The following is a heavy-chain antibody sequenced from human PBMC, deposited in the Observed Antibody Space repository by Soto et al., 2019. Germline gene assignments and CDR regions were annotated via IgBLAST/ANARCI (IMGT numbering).Heavy chain of an antibody. D-gene: IGHD4-17*01. CDR3: ARVVYGDSEQRYLTFDY. CDR1: GGSISSGDYY. V-gene: IGHV4-30-4*01. J-gene: IGHJ4*02. CDR2: IYYSGST. Sequence: NPSETLSLTCTVSGGSISSGDYYWSWIRQPPGKGLEWIGYIYYSGSTYYNPSLKSRVTISVDTSKNQFSLKLSSVTAADTAVYYCARVVYGDSEQRYLTFDYWGQGTLVTVSS.